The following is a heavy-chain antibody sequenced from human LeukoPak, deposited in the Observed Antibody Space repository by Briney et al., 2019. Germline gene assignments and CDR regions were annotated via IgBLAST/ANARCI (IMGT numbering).Heavy chain of an antibody. J-gene: IGHJ4*02. V-gene: IGHV3-23*01. CDR1: GFTFNAYA. Sequence: PGGSLRLSCAASGFTFNAYAMAWVRQAPGKGLEWVSTIIYSDGPTFYADSVKGRFTISRDDSKSTLYLQTNSLRVEDTAIYYCAKTDLNPPNSDHWGQGTLVTVSS. CDR3: AKTDLNPPNSDH. D-gene: IGHD1-14*01. CDR2: IIYSDGPT.